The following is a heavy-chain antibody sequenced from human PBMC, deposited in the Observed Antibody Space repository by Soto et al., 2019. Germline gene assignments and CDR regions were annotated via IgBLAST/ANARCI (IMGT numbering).Heavy chain of an antibody. J-gene: IGHJ4*02. CDR3: ATAPGPY. Sequence: QLPLQESGSGLVKPSQTLSLTCAVSGGSISSGGYSWSWIRQPPGKGLEWIGYISHSGSTYYNPSLESRATTSVDRSKKPFSLKLSSVTAAATAVYYCATAPGPYWGQGTLVTVSS. CDR2: ISHSGST. CDR1: GGSISSGGYS. V-gene: IGHV4-30-2*01.